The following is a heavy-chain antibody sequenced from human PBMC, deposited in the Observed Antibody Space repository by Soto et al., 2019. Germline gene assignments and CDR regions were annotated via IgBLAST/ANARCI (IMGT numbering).Heavy chain of an antibody. CDR3: AKEVYCSSTSCYGYYYYYGMDV. V-gene: IGHV3-30*18. J-gene: IGHJ6*02. Sequence: QVQLVESGGGVVQPGRSLRLSCAASGFTFSSYGMHWVRQAPGKGLEWVAVISYDGSNNYYADSVKGRFTISRDNSKNSLYLEMNSLRAEDTAVYYCAKEVYCSSTSCYGYYYYYGMDVWGQGTTVTVSS. CDR1: GFTFSSYG. CDR2: ISYDGSNN. D-gene: IGHD2-2*01.